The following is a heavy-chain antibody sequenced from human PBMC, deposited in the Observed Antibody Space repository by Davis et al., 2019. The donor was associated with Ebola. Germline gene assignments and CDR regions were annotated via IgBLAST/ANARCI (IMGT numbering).Heavy chain of an antibody. V-gene: IGHV4-34*01. CDR2: INHSGST. Sequence: ESLKISCAASGFTFSNAWMNWVRQAPGKGLEWIGEINHSGSTNYNPSLKSRVTISVDTSKNQFSLKLSSVTAADTAVYYCARGQIFGVVKYYYYGMDVWGQGTTVTVSS. J-gene: IGHJ6*02. CDR1: GFTFSNAW. D-gene: IGHD3-3*01. CDR3: ARGQIFGVVKYYYYGMDV.